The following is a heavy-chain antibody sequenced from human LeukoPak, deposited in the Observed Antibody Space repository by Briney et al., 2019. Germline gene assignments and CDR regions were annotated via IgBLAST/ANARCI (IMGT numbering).Heavy chain of an antibody. CDR3: ARHSGTYFDY. CDR1: GFTLSSYW. CDR2: IKQDGSEK. J-gene: IGHJ4*02. Sequence: PGGSLRLSCAASGFTLSSYWMTWVRQAPGKGLEWLANIKQDGSEKYSVDSVKGRFTISRDNAKNSLHLQMNSLRAEDTAVYYCARHSGTYFDYWGQGTLVTVSS. V-gene: IGHV3-7*01. D-gene: IGHD1-26*01.